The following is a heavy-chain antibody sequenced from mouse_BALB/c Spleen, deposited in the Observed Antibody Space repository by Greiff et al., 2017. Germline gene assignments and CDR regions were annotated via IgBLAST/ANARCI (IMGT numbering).Heavy chain of an antibody. CDR2: IYPYNGGT. CDR1: GYTFTDYN. J-gene: IGHJ3*01. V-gene: IGHV1S29*02. Sequence: EVQLQQSGPELVKPGASVKISCKASGYTFTDYNMHWVKQSHGKSLEWIGYIYPYNGGTGYNQKFKSKATLTVDNSSSTAYMELRSLTSEDSAVYYCAREYYGSSYGGFAYCGQGTLVTVSA. D-gene: IGHD1-1*01. CDR3: AREYYGSSYGGFAY.